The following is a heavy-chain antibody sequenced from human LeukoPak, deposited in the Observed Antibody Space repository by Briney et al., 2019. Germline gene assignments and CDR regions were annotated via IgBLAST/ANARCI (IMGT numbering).Heavy chain of an antibody. J-gene: IGHJ4*02. CDR1: GFTFSSYE. V-gene: IGHV3-48*03. D-gene: IGHD3-22*01. CDR3: ARIGSGLGFDY. Sequence: GGSLRFSCAASGFTFSSYEMNWVRQAPGKGLEWVSYISSSGSTIYYADSVKGRFTISRDNAKNSLYLQMNSLRAEDTAVYHRARIGSGLGFDYWGQGSLVTVSS. CDR2: ISSSGSTI.